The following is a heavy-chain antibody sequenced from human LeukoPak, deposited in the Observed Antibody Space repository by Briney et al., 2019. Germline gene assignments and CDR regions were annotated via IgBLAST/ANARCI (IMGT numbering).Heavy chain of an antibody. CDR2: IRSKANNYAT. CDR1: GFTFSGSA. J-gene: IGHJ4*02. Sequence: PGGSLRLSCVVSGFTFSGSAVHWVRQASGKGLEWVGRIRSKANNYATAYAASVKGRFTISRDDSKNTAYLQMNSLKTEDTAVYYCARDSTPYDSSGYCYDYWGQGTLVTVSS. CDR3: ARDSTPYDSSGYCYDY. D-gene: IGHD3-22*01. V-gene: IGHV3-73*01.